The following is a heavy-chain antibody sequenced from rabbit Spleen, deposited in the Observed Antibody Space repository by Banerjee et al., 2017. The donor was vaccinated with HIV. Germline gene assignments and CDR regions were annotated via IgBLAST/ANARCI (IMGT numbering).Heavy chain of an antibody. CDR2: MLISSGGT. J-gene: IGHJ4*01. V-gene: IGHV1S40*01. D-gene: IGHD4-2*01. CDR1: GFTLSSDS. Sequence: QSLEESGGGLVQPEGSLTLTCTASGFTLSSDSMCWVRQAPGKGPEWIACMLISSGGTYYATWAKGRFTISKTSSTTVDLKMTSLTAADTGTYFCARGDSYAGHIYLWGPGTLVTVS. CDR3: ARGDSYAGHIYL.